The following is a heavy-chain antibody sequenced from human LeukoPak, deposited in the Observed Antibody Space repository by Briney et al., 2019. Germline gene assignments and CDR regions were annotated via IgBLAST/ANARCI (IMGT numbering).Heavy chain of an antibody. J-gene: IGHJ4*02. CDR1: GYTFTTYP. D-gene: IGHD3-16*01. V-gene: IGHV7-4-1*02. CDR2: INTKTGDP. CDR3: VGGERY. Sequence: ASVKVSCKASGYTFTTYPMNWVRQAPGQGLEWMGWINTKTGDPTYAQGFTGRFVFSLDTSVSTAYLQISSLKPEDTAVYCCVGGERYWGQGTLVTVSS.